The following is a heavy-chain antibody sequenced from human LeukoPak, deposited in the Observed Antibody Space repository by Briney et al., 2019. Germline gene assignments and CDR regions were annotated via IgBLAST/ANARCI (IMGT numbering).Heavy chain of an antibody. Sequence: PGGSLRLSCAASGFTFEDYAMHWVRQAPGKGLEWVSLISGDGGSTYYADSVKGRFNISRDNSKNSLYLQLSSLKTEDTALYYCAKDPTDYSSGSYWYFDLWGRGTLVTVSS. V-gene: IGHV3-43*02. CDR3: AKDPTDYSSGSYWYFDL. D-gene: IGHD3-10*01. CDR2: ISGDGGST. CDR1: GFTFEDYA. J-gene: IGHJ2*01.